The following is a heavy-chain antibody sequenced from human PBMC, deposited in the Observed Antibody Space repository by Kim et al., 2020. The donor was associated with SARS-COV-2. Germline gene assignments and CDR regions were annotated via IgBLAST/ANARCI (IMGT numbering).Heavy chain of an antibody. V-gene: IGHV3-33*01. D-gene: IGHD3-22*01. CDR1: GFTFSSYG. CDR2: IWYDGSNK. CDR3: ARDGLPIWLYYYDSSGYDAFDI. J-gene: IGHJ3*02. Sequence: GGSLRLSCAASGFTFSSYGMHWVRQAPGKGLEWVAVIWYDGSNKYYADSVKGRFTISRDNSKNTLYLQMNSLRAEDTAVYYCARDGLPIWLYYYDSSGYDAFDIWGQGTMVTVSS.